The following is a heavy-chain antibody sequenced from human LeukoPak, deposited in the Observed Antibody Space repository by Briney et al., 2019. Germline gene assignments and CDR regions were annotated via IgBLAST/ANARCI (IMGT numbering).Heavy chain of an antibody. CDR3: ARDHCSSTSCPLNWFDP. V-gene: IGHV1-18*01. CDR1: GYTFTSYG. J-gene: IGHJ5*02. Sequence: RASVKVSCKASGYTFTSYGISWVRQAPGQGLEWMRWISAYNGNTNYAQKLQGRVTMTTDTSTSTAYMELRSLRSDDTAVYYCARDHCSSTSCPLNWFDPWGQGTLVTVSS. CDR2: ISAYNGNT. D-gene: IGHD2-2*01.